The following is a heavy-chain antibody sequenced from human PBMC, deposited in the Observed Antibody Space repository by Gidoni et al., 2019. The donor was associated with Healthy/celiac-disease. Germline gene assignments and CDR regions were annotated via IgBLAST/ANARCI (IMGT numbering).Heavy chain of an antibody. CDR3: ARAGDYYDSSGYLAY. J-gene: IGHJ4*02. Sequence: QVQLVESGGGVVQPGRSLRLSCAASGFTFRRYAMHWVRQAPGKGLEWVAVISYDGSNKYYADSVKGRFTISRDNSKNTLYLQMNSLRAEDTAVYYCARAGDYYDSSGYLAYWGQGTLVTVSS. CDR2: ISYDGSNK. CDR1: GFTFRRYA. D-gene: IGHD3-22*01. V-gene: IGHV3-30-3*01.